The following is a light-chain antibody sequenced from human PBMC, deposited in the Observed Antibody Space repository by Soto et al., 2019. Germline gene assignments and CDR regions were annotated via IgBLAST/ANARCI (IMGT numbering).Light chain of an antibody. J-gene: IGKJ2*01. V-gene: IGKV3-20*01. Sequence: EIVLTQSSCTLSLSPGERATLSCRASQSVSSSYLALYQQKPGQAPRLLIYGASSRATGIPDRFSGSGSGTDFTLTISRLEPEDFAVYYCQQYGSSPNTFGQGTKLEIK. CDR1: QSVSSSY. CDR3: QQYGSSPNT. CDR2: GAS.